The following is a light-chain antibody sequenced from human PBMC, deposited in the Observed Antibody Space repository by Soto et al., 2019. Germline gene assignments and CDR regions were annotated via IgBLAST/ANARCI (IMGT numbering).Light chain of an antibody. J-gene: IGLJ3*02. CDR1: YSDVGSYNY. CDR2: EVS. CDR3: GSYTDSDSPWV. V-gene: IGLV2-14*01. Sequence: QSVLTQPAFVSGSPGQSITISRTGTYSDVGSYNYVSWFQQHPGKAPQLIIYEVSNRPLGISNRFSASKSGNTASLTISGLQAEDEADYYCGSYTDSDSPWVFGGGTKLTVL.